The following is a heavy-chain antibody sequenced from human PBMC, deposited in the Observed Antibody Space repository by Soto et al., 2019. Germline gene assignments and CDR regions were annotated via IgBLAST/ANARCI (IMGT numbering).Heavy chain of an antibody. V-gene: IGHV3-23*01. Sequence: EVQLLESGGGSVQPGGSLRLSCAASGFTFSSYVMSWVRQAPGKGLEWVSAISGSGSSTYYPDSVKGRFTITRDNSRNTLYLQMNSLSSEDTAVYYCAKGSGPSRSYYFDYRGQGTLVTVSS. D-gene: IGHD2-15*01. CDR2: ISGSGSST. CDR1: GFTFSSYV. J-gene: IGHJ4*02. CDR3: AKGSGPSRSYYFDY.